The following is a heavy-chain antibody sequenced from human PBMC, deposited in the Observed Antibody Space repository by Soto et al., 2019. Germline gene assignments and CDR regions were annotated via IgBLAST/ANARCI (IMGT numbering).Heavy chain of an antibody. Sequence: QVQLVQSAGEVKKPGASVKVSCKASGYTFIRYGITWVRQAPGQGLEWMGWISPYNDYTIYAQKIQGRVTMTTDTNTRTVYLNLRSLKSDNTAVYYSTREGSDYNTWVKLIHYGLDVWGQGTSVTVSS. D-gene: IGHD3-10*01. CDR2: ISPYNDYT. CDR3: TREGSDYNTWVKLIHYGLDV. J-gene: IGHJ6*02. CDR1: GYTFIRYG. V-gene: IGHV1-18*01.